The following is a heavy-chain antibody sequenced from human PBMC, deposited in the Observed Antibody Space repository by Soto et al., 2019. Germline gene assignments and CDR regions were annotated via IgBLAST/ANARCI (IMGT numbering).Heavy chain of an antibody. Sequence: QVQLVQSGAEVKKPGSSVKVSCKASGGTFSSYAISWVRQAPGQGLEWMGGIIPISDTTNYAQKFQGRVTINEDESKSTAYMELSSLRSEDKAVYYCARSQGSSTSLEIYYYYYYGMDVWGQGTTVTVSS. CDR2: IIPISDTT. CDR1: GGTFSSYA. CDR3: ARSQGSSTSLEIYYYYYYGMDV. D-gene: IGHD2-2*01. J-gene: IGHJ6*02. V-gene: IGHV1-69*01.